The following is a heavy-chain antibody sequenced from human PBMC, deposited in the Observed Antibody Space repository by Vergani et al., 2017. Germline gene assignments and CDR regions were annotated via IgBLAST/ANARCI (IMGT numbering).Heavy chain of an antibody. CDR3: AKVGYYYDSSGYYNDY. V-gene: IGHV1-2*02. D-gene: IGHD3-22*01. J-gene: IGHJ4*02. CDR1: GYTFTGYY. CDR2: INPNSGGT. Sequence: QVQLVQSGAEVKKPGASVKVSCKASGYTFTGYYMHWVRQAPGQGLEWMGWINPNSGGTNYAQKFQGRVTMTRDTSISTAYMELSRLRSDDTAVYYCAKVGYYYDSSGYYNDYWGQGTLVTVSS.